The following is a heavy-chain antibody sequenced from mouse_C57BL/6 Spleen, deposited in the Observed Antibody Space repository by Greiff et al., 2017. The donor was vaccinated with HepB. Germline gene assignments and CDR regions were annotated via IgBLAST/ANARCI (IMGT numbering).Heavy chain of an antibody. V-gene: IGHV1-42*01. CDR2: INPSTGGT. CDR1: GYSFTGYY. Sequence: EVQLQQSGPELVKPGASVKISCKASGYSFTGYYMNWVKQSPEKSLEWIGEINPSTGGTTYNQKFKAKATLTVDKSSSTAYMQLKSLTSEDSAVYYCARSYYDYEAAMDYWGQGTSVTVSS. D-gene: IGHD2-4*01. CDR3: ARSYYDYEAAMDY. J-gene: IGHJ4*01.